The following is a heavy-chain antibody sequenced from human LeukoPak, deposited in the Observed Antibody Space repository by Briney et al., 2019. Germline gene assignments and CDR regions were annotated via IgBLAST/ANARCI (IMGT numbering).Heavy chain of an antibody. V-gene: IGHV4-39*07. CDR1: GGSISSGYYH. D-gene: IGHD5-12*01. CDR3: ARDSGYDYLPFWFDP. Sequence: SETLSLTCTVSGGSISSGYYHWGWTRQSPGKGLEWIATVFYNGNTYYNPSLNDRVTISLDTSKNQFSLKLSSVTAADTAVYYCARDSGYDYLPFWFDPWGQGTLVTVSS. CDR2: VFYNGNT. J-gene: IGHJ5*02.